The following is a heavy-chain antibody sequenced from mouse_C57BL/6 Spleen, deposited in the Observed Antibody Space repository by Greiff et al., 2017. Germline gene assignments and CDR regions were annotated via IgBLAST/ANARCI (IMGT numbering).Heavy chain of an antibody. V-gene: IGHV5-9*01. J-gene: IGHJ4*01. CDR2: ISGGGGNT. CDR1: GFTFSSYT. CDR3: ARRGGNYAGGAMDY. D-gene: IGHD2-1*01. Sequence: EVKLVESGGGLVKPGGSLKLSCAASGFTFSSYTMSWVRQTPEKRLEWVATISGGGGNTYYPDSVKGRFTISRDNAKNTLYLQMSSLRSEDTALYYCARRGGNYAGGAMDYWGQGTSVTVSS.